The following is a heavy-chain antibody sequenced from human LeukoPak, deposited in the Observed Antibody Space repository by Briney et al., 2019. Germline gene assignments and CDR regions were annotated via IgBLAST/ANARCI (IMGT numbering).Heavy chain of an antibody. J-gene: IGHJ4*02. V-gene: IGHV7-4-1*02. Sequence: GASVKVSCKASGYTFTRYAMIWVRQAPGQGLEWMGWINTNTGNPTYAQGFTGRFVFSLDTSVSTAYLQISSLKAEDTAVYYCAREVIVANFDYWGQGTLVTVSS. CDR3: AREVIVANFDY. D-gene: IGHD2/OR15-2a*01. CDR1: GYTFTRYA. CDR2: INTNTGNP.